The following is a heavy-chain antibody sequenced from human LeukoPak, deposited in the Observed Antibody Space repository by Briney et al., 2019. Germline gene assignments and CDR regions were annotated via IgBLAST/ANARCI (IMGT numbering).Heavy chain of an antibody. CDR2: IYSGGST. Sequence: PGGSLRLSCAASGFTFSNAWMSWVRQAPGKGLEWVSIIYSGGSTFYADSVKGRLTISRDNSKNTLYLQMNSLRAEDTALYYCAKDIGRGSYYSLVYYFDYWGQGTLVTVSS. CDR3: AKDIGRGSYYSLVYYFDY. D-gene: IGHD1-26*01. J-gene: IGHJ4*02. V-gene: IGHV3-53*01. CDR1: GFTFSNAW.